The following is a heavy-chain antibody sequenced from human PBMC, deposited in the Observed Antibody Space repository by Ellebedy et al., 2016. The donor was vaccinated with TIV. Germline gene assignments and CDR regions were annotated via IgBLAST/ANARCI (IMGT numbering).Heavy chain of an antibody. J-gene: IGHJ4*02. V-gene: IGHV3-74*01. CDR3: AKERRTVTGYYFDY. CDR1: GFTFSGYW. CDR2: INTDGSTT. Sequence: PGGSLRLSCAASGFTFSGYWMHWVRQAPGKGLAWVSRINTDGSTTTNADSVKGRFTTSRDNSKNTLYLQMNSLRAEDTAVYYCAKERRTVTGYYFDYWGQGTLVTVSS. D-gene: IGHD4-17*01.